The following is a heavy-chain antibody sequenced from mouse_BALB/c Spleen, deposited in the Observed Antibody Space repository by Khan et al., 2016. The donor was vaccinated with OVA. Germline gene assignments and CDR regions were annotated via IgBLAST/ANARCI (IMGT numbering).Heavy chain of an antibody. V-gene: IGHV4-1*02. CDR2: INPDSSTI. D-gene: IGHD1-1*01. CDR3: GSDYYYGSGCFDY. CDR1: GFDFSRDW. J-gene: IGHJ2*01. Sequence: EVKLLESGGGLVQPGGSLKLSCAASGFDFSRDWMRWVRQAPGKGLEWIGQINPDSSTINYTPSLKDKFIISRDSAKNTLYLQMSKVRSEDTALYYCGSDYYYGSGCFDYWGQGTTVTVSS.